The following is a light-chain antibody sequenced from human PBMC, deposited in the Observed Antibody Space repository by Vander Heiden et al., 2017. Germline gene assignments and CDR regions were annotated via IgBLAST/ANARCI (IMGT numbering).Light chain of an antibody. J-gene: IGKJ1*01. CDR1: QNISSY. CDR2: SAS. Sequence: DIEMTQSPSSLSASVGSRVTITCRASQNISSYLNWYQQKPGKAAKRLIYSASSLQSGGPSRFSGSGSGTDFTLTISSLQPEDFATDYCQQRYSTPPKTFGQGTKVEIK. V-gene: IGKV1-39*01. CDR3: QQRYSTPPKT.